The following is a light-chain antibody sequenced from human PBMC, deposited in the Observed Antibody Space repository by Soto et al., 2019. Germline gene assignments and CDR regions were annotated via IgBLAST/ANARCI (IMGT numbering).Light chain of an antibody. V-gene: IGLV3-25*03. CDR2: KDS. CDR1: ALPKQY. CDR3: QSADSSATYVV. Sequence: SYELTQPPSVSVSPGQTARITCSGEALPKQYAYWYQQKPGQAPVLVIYKDSERPSGIPERFSGSSSGTTVTLTISGVQAEDEADYHCQSADSSATYVVFGGGTKLT. J-gene: IGLJ3*02.